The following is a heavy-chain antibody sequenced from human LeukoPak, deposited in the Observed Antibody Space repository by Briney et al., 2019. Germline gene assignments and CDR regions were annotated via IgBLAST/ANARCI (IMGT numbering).Heavy chain of an antibody. V-gene: IGHV4-59*01. D-gene: IGHD4-17*01. CDR2: IYYSGST. CDR1: GGSISSYY. Sequence: SETLSLTCTVSGGSISSYYWSWIRQPPGKGLEWIGYIYYSGSTNYNPPLKSRVTISVDTSKNQFSLKLSSVTAADTAVYYCARSDYGDYVPLDCWGQGTLVTVSS. J-gene: IGHJ4*02. CDR3: ARSDYGDYVPLDC.